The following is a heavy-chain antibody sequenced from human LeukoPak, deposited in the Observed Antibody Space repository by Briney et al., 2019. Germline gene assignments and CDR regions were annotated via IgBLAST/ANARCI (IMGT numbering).Heavy chain of an antibody. D-gene: IGHD6-13*01. V-gene: IGHV3-9*01. CDR3: AKDSYSSSRSLHYVS. CDR2: LSWNSASI. Sequence: GGSLKLSCAASGFTFDDYAMHWVRQAPGKGLEWVAGLSWNSASINYADSVRGRFTISRDNDKNSLFLQMNSLRAEDTALYYCAKDSYSSSRSLHYVSWGQGTLVTVSS. J-gene: IGHJ4*02. CDR1: GFTFDDYA.